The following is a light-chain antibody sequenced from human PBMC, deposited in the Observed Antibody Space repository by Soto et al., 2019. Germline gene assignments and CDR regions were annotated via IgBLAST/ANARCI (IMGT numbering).Light chain of an antibody. J-gene: IGKJ1*01. CDR2: GAS. CDR1: QSVSGSY. CDR3: QQYGSSAWT. Sequence: EIVLTQSPGTLSLSPGERATLSCRASQSVSGSYLAWYQQKPGQAPRLLIYGASSRATGIPDRFSGSGSGTDFTLTISRLEPEDFAAYYCQQYGSSAWTFGQGTKVEIK. V-gene: IGKV3-20*01.